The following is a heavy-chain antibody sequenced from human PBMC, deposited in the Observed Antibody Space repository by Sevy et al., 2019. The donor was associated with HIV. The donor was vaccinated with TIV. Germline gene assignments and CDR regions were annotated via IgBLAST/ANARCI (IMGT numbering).Heavy chain of an antibody. Sequence: ASVKVSCKVSGNTLSVLSMHWVRQSPGKGFEWIGGFDPEDGEPIYARKFQGRVTVTEDTSTDTAYMELSSLRSEDTAVYYCASVGYYDSTAHKQDLGGYWGQGTLITVSS. D-gene: IGHD3-16*01. CDR2: FDPEDGEP. CDR1: GNTLSVLS. CDR3: ASVGYYDSTAHKQDLGGY. J-gene: IGHJ4*02. V-gene: IGHV1-24*01.